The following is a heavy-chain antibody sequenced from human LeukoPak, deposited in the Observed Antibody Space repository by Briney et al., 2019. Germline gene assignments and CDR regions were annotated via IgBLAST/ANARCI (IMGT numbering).Heavy chain of an antibody. D-gene: IGHD1-1*01. V-gene: IGHV4-38-2*02. Sequence: SETLSLTCSVSGYSISSAYYWGWIRQPPGKGLEWIGTMYHSGSTNYNPSLKSRVTISVDTTKNLFSLRLRSVTAADTAVYFCARGRVSSSTWYSTYYYYFYMDVWGKGTTVTVSS. CDR2: MYHSGST. CDR3: ARGRVSSSTWYSTYYYYFYMDV. CDR1: GYSISSAYY. J-gene: IGHJ6*03.